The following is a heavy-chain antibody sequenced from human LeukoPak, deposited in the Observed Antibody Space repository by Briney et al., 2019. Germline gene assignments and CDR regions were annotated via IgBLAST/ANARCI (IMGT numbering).Heavy chain of an antibody. CDR1: GYPFTNYW. Sequence: ASVKVSCKASGYPFTNYWLHWVRQAPGQGLEWTGWIVPDTGDTNYAQKFRGRVTMTRDTSISTAYMELSGLRSNDAAVYYCATPFTGGGPPYWGQGTLVTVSS. J-gene: IGHJ4*02. CDR2: IVPDTGDT. V-gene: IGHV1-2*02. D-gene: IGHD3-16*01. CDR3: ATPFTGGGPPY.